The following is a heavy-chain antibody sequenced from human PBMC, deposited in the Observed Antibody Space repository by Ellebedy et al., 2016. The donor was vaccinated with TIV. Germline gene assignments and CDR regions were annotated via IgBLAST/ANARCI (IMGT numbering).Heavy chain of an antibody. CDR2: ITYYNGNT. J-gene: IGHJ4*02. CDR1: GFPFTSFG. CDR3: ARGGTVAGLYY. V-gene: IGHV1-18*01. Sequence: AASVKVSCKTSGFPFTSFGFSWVRQAPGQGLEWIGWITYYNGNTNYAQNLQGRVTMTLDTSTSTAYMELRSLRSDDTAVYYCARGGTVAGLYYWGQGTLVTVSS. D-gene: IGHD6-19*01.